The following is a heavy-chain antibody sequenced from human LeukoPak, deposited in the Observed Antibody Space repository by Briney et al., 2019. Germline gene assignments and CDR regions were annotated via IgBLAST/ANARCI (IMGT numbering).Heavy chain of an antibody. CDR3: ARIPLYFLEPFDY. CDR1: GGSVSGYY. Sequence: SETLSLTCAVYGGSVSGYYWSWIRQPPGKGPEWIGEISHRGRTHYNPSLKGRVTMSVDTSKNQFALEVDSVTAADTAVYYCARIPLYFLEPFDYWGQGILVTVSS. D-gene: IGHD3-3*01. CDR2: ISHRGRT. J-gene: IGHJ4*02. V-gene: IGHV4-34*01.